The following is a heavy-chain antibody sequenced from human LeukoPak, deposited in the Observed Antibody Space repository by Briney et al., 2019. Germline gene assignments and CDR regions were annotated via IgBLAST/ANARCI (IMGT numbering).Heavy chain of an antibody. Sequence: PGRSLRLSCAASGFTFSSYAMHWVRQAPGKGLEWVAFIRYDGSNKYYADSVKGRFTISRDNSKNTLYLQMNSLRAEDTAVYYCAKDGRYCSGGSCYRGRIDPWGQGTLVTVSS. D-gene: IGHD2-15*01. CDR1: GFTFSSYA. J-gene: IGHJ5*02. CDR2: IRYDGSNK. CDR3: AKDGRYCSGGSCYRGRIDP. V-gene: IGHV3-30*02.